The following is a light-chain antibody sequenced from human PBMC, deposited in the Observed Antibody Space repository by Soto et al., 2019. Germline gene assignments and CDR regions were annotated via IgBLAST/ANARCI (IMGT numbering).Light chain of an antibody. CDR1: SSNIGSNF. CDR2: RNN. CDR3: AAWDDSLSGPDVV. J-gene: IGLJ2*01. Sequence: QSVRTQPPSESRTPGQRVTISCAGSSSNIGSNFVYWYQQFPGTAPKLLIYRNNQRPSGVPDRFSGSKSGTSASLAISGLRSEDEADYYCAAWDDSLSGPDVVYGGGTKVTLL. V-gene: IGLV1-47*01.